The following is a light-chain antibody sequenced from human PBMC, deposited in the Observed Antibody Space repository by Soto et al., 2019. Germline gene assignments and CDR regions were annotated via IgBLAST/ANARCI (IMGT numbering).Light chain of an antibody. CDR2: AAS. V-gene: IGKV1-39*01. J-gene: IGKJ1*01. CDR1: QSISTY. CDR3: QQSYSTPRT. Sequence: DIQMTQSPSSLSASIGDRVTITCRASQSISTYLNWYQQKPGKAPKFLIYAASSLQSGVPSRFSGSGSGTDFTLTISSLQPEDFAAYYCQQSYSTPRTFGQGTTVEIK.